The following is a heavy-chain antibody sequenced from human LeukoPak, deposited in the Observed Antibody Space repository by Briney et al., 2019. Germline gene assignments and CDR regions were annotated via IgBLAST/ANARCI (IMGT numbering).Heavy chain of an antibody. J-gene: IGHJ4*02. Sequence: PSETLSLTCAVYGGSFSGYYWSWIRQPPGKGLEWIGEINHSGSTNYNPSLKSRVTISVDTSKNQFSLKLSSVTAADTAVYYCARAKRVYYYDSSGYFDYWGQGTLVTVSS. CDR3: ARAKRVYYYDSSGYFDY. CDR1: GGSFSGYY. CDR2: INHSGST. D-gene: IGHD3-22*01. V-gene: IGHV4-34*01.